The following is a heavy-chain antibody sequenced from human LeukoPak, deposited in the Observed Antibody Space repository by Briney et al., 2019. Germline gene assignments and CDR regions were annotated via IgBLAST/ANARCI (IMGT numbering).Heavy chain of an antibody. CDR1: GGSFSGYY. Sequence: ETLSLTCAVYGGSFSGYYWSWIRQPPGKRLEWVSSIFPSGGEIHYADSVRGRFTISRDNSTLSLQMNSLRAEDTAIYYCATYRQVLLPFESWGQGTLVTVSS. CDR2: IFPSGGEI. D-gene: IGHD2-8*02. V-gene: IGHV3-23*01. CDR3: ATYRQVLLPFES. J-gene: IGHJ4*02.